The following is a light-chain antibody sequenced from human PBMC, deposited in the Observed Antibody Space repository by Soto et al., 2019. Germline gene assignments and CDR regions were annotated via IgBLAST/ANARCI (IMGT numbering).Light chain of an antibody. CDR2: GAS. J-gene: IGKJ1*01. Sequence: ETVMTQSPATLSVSPGESPTLSCRASQSVSSNLAWYQQRPGQAPRLLIYGASTRATGVPARFSGSGSGPEFTLTISSLQSEDFAVYYCQQYNSWPRTFGQGTKVEIK. CDR3: QQYNSWPRT. V-gene: IGKV3-15*01. CDR1: QSVSSN.